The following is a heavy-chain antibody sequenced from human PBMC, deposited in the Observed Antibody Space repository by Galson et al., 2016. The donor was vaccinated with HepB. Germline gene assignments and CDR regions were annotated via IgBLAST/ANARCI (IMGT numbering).Heavy chain of an antibody. CDR1: GYTFTSYY. CDR2: IYPSRGDA. J-gene: IGHJ4*02. D-gene: IGHD1-26*01. V-gene: IGHV1-46*01. Sequence: SVKVSCKASGYTFTSYYMHWVRQAPGQGLEWMGIIYPSRGDANYAQNFQGRITMTRETSTSTVYTELSSLRSEDTAVYYCTSALEGGYFDYWGQGTLVTVSS. CDR3: TSALEGGYFDY.